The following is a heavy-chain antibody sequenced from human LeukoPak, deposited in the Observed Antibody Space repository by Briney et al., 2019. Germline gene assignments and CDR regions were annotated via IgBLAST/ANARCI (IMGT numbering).Heavy chain of an antibody. CDR3: AKALRLAGDGLGAV. D-gene: IGHD1-26*01. J-gene: IGHJ4*02. CDR1: GFTVSSNY. Sequence: GGSLRLSCAASGFTVSSNYMSWVRQAPGKGLEWVSVIYRGDSTYYADSVKGRFTISRDKSKNTLCLQMNSLRAEDTAVYYCAKALRLAGDGLGAVGGQGTLVTVSS. CDR2: IYRGDST. V-gene: IGHV3-53*01.